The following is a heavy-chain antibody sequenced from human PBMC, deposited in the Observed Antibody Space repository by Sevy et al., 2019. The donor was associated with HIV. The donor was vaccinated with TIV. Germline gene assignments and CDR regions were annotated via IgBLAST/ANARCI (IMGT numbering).Heavy chain of an antibody. D-gene: IGHD4-17*01. J-gene: IGHJ4*02. CDR1: GGSISSYY. CDR3: ARDGMTTVKRGGFDY. CDR2: IYYSGST. V-gene: IGHV4-59*01. Sequence: SETLSLTCTVSGGSISSYYWSWIRQPPGKGLERIGYIYYSGSTNYNPSLKSRVTISVDTSKNQFSLKLSSVTAADTAVYYWARDGMTTVKRGGFDYWGQGTLVTVSS.